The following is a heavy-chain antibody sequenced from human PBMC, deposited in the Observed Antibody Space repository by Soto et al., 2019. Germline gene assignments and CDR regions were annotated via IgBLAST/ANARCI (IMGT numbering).Heavy chain of an antibody. CDR2: VFSSVSA. CDR3: ARDGMTTGDT. Sequence: SETLSLTCIVSGVSVRSYTWSWVRQPANKGLEWIGRVFSSVSATYNPSLTSRVSISMDTPENRISLKLDSVTAADAGVYFCARDGMTTGDTWGPGTLVTVSS. J-gene: IGHJ4*02. CDR1: GVSVRSYT. D-gene: IGHD2-21*02. V-gene: IGHV4-4*07.